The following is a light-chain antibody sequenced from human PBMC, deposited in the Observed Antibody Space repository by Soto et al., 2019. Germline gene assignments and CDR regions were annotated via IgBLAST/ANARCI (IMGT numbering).Light chain of an antibody. J-gene: IGKJ2*01. Sequence: VLTQSPGTLSLSPGERATISCRASQTISSSYLAWYQHKPGQAPRLLIYGASSRATGIPHRFSGSGSGTDFTLTISRLEPEDCGVYYCQQYGGSPPHTFGQGTRLEIK. CDR1: QTISSSY. CDR3: QQYGGSPPHT. V-gene: IGKV3-20*01. CDR2: GAS.